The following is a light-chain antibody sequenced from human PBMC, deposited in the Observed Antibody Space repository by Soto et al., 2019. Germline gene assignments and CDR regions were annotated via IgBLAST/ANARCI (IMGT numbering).Light chain of an antibody. J-gene: IGKJ2*01. CDR3: QQSYSTPHS. CDR2: AAS. Sequence: DIQMTQSPSSLSASVGDRVTISCRASQTISIYLNWYQQKPGKAPNLLIYAASTLQGGVPSRFSGGGSGTYFTLTISPLHPEDFATYFFQQSYSTPHSFGRGTKRDI. V-gene: IGKV1-39*01. CDR1: QTISIY.